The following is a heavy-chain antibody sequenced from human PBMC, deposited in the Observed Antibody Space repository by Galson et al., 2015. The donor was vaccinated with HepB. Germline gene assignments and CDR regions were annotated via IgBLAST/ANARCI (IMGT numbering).Heavy chain of an antibody. V-gene: IGHV1-3*01. D-gene: IGHD2-15*01. CDR3: ARHCSDGNCNFQPAGFDI. Sequence: SVKVSCKASAYTLTTYAMHWVRQAPGQALEWIGWISAIGNTRYSQRVQGRVAITRDTSANTVYLELSSLRSEDTGVYYCARHCSDGNCNFQPAGFDIWGQGTMVTVSS. CDR2: ISAIGNT. J-gene: IGHJ3*02. CDR1: AYTLTTYA.